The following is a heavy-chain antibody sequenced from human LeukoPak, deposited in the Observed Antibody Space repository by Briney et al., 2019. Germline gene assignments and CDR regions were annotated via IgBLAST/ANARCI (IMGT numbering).Heavy chain of an antibody. Sequence: PGGSLRLSCAASGFTFSSYSMNWVRQAPGKGLEWVSSISSSSSYIYYADSVKGRFTISRDNAKNSLYLQMNSLRAEDTAVYYCAKGLEMATTLDYWGQGTLVTVSS. CDR2: ISSSSSYI. CDR3: AKGLEMATTLDY. D-gene: IGHD5-24*01. V-gene: IGHV3-21*01. J-gene: IGHJ4*02. CDR1: GFTFSSYS.